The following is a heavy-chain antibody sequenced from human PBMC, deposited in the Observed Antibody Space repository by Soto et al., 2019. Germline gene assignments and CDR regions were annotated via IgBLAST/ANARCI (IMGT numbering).Heavy chain of an antibody. CDR2: INPNSGGT. D-gene: IGHD3-22*01. CDR3: ARDRWAYDSSGNYYYGMDV. CDR1: GYTFTGYY. J-gene: IGHJ6*02. Sequence: ASVKVSCKASGYTFTGYYMHWVRQAPGQGREWMGWINPNSGGTNYAQKFQGWVTMTRDTSISTAYMELSRLRSDDTAVYYCARDRWAYDSSGNYYYGMDVWGQGXTVTVSS. V-gene: IGHV1-2*04.